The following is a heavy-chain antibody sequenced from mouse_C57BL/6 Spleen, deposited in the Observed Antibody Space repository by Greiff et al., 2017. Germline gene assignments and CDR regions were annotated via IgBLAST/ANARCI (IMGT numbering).Heavy chain of an antibody. CDR3: AREGGGNYGYYAMDY. D-gene: IGHD2-1*01. V-gene: IGHV1-82*01. J-gene: IGHJ4*01. CDR2: IYPGDGDT. CDR1: GYAFSSSW. Sequence: VHLVESGPELVKPGASVKISCKASGYAFSSSWLNWVKQRPGKGLEWIGRIYPGDGDTNYNGKFKGKATLTADKSSSTAYMQLSSLTSEDSAVYFCAREGGGNYGYYAMDYWGQGTSVTVSS.